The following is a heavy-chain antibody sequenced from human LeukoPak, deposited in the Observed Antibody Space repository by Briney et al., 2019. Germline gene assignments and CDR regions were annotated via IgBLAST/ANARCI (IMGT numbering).Heavy chain of an antibody. J-gene: IGHJ4*02. D-gene: IGHD3-16*01. CDR3: ANAYGISWSGFDY. CDR2: ISAGGVST. V-gene: IGHV3-23*01. Sequence: PGGSLRFSCAASGFTFSSYVMSWVRQAPGKGLEWVSGISAGGVSTYYADSVKGRFTISRDNSNNTLYLQMNSLRAEDTAVYYCANAYGISWSGFDYWGQGTLVTVSS. CDR1: GFTFSSYV.